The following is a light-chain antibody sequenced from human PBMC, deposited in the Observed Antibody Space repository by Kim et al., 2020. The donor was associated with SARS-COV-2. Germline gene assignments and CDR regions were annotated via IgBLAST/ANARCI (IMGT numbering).Light chain of an antibody. J-gene: IGKJ1*01. CDR1: RTVSTS. V-gene: IGKV3-20*01. Sequence: LSPGERATLSCRASRTVSTSLAWYQQKPGQPPRLLIYDVSTRATGIPDRFSGSGSGTDFTLTISRLEPEDIAVYYCLQYGGSPRTFGQGTKVDIK. CDR2: DVS. CDR3: LQYGGSPRT.